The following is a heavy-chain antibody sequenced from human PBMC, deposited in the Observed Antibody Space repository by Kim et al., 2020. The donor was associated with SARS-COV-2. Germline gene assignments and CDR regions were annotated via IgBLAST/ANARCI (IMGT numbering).Heavy chain of an antibody. J-gene: IGHJ4*02. CDR1: GGSISSYY. Sequence: SETLSLTCTVSGGSISSYYWSWIRQPPGKGLEWIGYIYYSGSTNYNPSLKSRVTISVDTSKNQFSLKLSSVTAADTAVYYCARVLGSGYIFDYWGQGTLVTVSS. D-gene: IGHD3-22*01. CDR3: ARVLGSGYIFDY. CDR2: IYYSGST. V-gene: IGHV4-59*01.